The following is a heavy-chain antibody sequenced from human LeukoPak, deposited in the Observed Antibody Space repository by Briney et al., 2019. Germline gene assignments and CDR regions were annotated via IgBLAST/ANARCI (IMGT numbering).Heavy chain of an antibody. Sequence: ASVKVSCKASGYTFTSYGISWVRQAPRQGLEWMGWISAYNGNTNYAQKLQGRVTMTTDTSMSTAYMELRSLRSDDTAVSYCARGLHYYDSSGGTDYWGQGTLVTVSS. J-gene: IGHJ4*02. CDR2: ISAYNGNT. V-gene: IGHV1-18*01. CDR3: ARGLHYYDSSGGTDY. D-gene: IGHD3-22*01. CDR1: GYTFTSYG.